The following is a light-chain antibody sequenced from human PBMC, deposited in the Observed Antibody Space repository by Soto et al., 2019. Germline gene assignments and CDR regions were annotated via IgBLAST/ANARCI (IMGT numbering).Light chain of an antibody. CDR2: GAS. CDR3: QQYGSSSSWT. Sequence: EIVLTQSPGTLSLSPGERATLSCRASQSISDSYLAWYQQKPGQAPRLLIYGASSRATDIPDRFSGSGSGTDFTLTITRLEPEDFAVYYCQQYGSSSSWTFGQGTKVDFK. V-gene: IGKV3-20*01. J-gene: IGKJ1*01. CDR1: QSISDSY.